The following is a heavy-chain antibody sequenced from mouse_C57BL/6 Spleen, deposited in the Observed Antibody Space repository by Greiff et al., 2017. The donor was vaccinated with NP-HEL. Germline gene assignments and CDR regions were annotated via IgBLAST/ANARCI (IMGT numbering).Heavy chain of an antibody. J-gene: IGHJ1*03. D-gene: IGHD2-2*01. CDR2: ISDGGSYT. V-gene: IGHV5-4*01. CDR3: ARDGYYGYFDV. Sequence: EVKLMESGGGLVKPGGSLKLSCAASGFTFSSYAMSWVRQTPEKRLEWVATISDGGSYTYYPDNVKGRFTISRDNAKNNLYLQMSHLKSEDTAMYYCARDGYYGYFDVWGTGTTVTVSS. CDR1: GFTFSSYA.